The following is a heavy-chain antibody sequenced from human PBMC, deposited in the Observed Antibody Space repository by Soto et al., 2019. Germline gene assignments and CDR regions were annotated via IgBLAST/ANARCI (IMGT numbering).Heavy chain of an antibody. D-gene: IGHD2-2*01. V-gene: IGHV3-48*01. CDR2: ISAGGDTI. CDR1: GFTFRSYS. Sequence: GGSLRLSCAASGFTFRSYSMSWVHQAPGKGLEWISYISAGGDTIYYADSVKGRFTVSRDNAYNSLHLHLNSLRAEDTAVYYCARLVCESTSCPRHYFDNWGQGTPVTVSS. CDR3: ARLVCESTSCPRHYFDN. J-gene: IGHJ4*02.